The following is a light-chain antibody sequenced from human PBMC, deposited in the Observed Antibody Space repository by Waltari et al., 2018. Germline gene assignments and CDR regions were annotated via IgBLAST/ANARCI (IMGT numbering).Light chain of an antibody. CDR2: DVN. CDR1: SGAIVGYHY. Sequence: QSARTQPAPVSGSPGQSSPISRPGTSGAIVGYHYVSWYQQHPGKAPKLLIYDVNRWPSGAPNRFSGSKSGNTASLTISGLQAEDEAEYYCTPYTSTNPVIFGGGTKVTV. CDR3: TPYTSTNPVI. V-gene: IGLV2-14*03. J-gene: IGLJ2*01.